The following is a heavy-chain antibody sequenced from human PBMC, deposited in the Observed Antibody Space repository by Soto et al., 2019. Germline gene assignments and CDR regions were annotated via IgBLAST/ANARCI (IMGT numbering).Heavy chain of an antibody. V-gene: IGHV4-59*01. CDR2: IYYSGST. CDR1: GGSISSYY. J-gene: IGHJ4*02. CDR3: ARFPRGSRYGHFDY. Sequence: QVQLQESGPGLVKPSETLSLICTVSGGSISSYYWSWIRQPPGKGLEWIGYIYYSGSTNYNPSLTSRVTVAVDTSKTPFSLALSSVTAAETAVYYCARFPRGSRYGHFDYWGQGTLVTVSS. D-gene: IGHD5-18*01.